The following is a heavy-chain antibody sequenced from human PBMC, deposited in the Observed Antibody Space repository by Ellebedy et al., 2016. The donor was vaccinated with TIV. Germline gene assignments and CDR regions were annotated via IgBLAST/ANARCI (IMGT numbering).Heavy chain of an antibody. D-gene: IGHD2-2*01. CDR1: GFTFSWEW. CDR3: ATYAAPY. Sequence: GGSLRLSCTASGFTFSWEWMSWVRQAPGKGPEWVANIKGDGSEKDYVDSVKGRFAISRDNAKNSLYLQMNSLRAEDTAVYYCATYAAPYWGRGTLVTVSS. J-gene: IGHJ4*02. CDR2: IKGDGSEK. V-gene: IGHV3-7*02.